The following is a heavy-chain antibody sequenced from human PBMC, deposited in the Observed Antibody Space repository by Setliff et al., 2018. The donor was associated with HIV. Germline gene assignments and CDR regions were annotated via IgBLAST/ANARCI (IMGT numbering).Heavy chain of an antibody. CDR3: ARDWRDASGSYYYFDY. CDR1: GLSLSTSGMR. Sequence: ESGPTLVNPTHTLTLTCTFSGLSLSTSGMRVSWIRQPPGKALEWLARVDWDDDNFYSTSLKTRLTISKDTSKNQVVLTMTNMDPVDTATYYCARDWRDASGSYYYFDYWGQGTLVTVSS. D-gene: IGHD3-10*01. CDR2: VDWDDDN. V-gene: IGHV2-70*04. J-gene: IGHJ4*02.